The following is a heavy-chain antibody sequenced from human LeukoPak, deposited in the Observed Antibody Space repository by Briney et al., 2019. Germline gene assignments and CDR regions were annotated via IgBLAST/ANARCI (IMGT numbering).Heavy chain of an antibody. J-gene: IGHJ6*02. CDR3: ASLVSGYCSGGSCSTYYGMDV. Sequence: PSETLSLTCTVSGGSISSYYWSWIRQPPGKGLEWIGYIYYSVSTNYNPSLKSRVTISVDTSKNQFSLKLSSVTAADTAVYYCASLVSGYCSGGSCSTYYGMDVWGQGTTVTVSS. CDR1: GGSISSYY. D-gene: IGHD2-15*01. V-gene: IGHV4-59*08. CDR2: IYYSVST.